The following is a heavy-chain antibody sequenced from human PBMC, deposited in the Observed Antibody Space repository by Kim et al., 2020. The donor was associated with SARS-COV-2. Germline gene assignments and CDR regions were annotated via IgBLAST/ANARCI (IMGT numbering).Heavy chain of an antibody. CDR3: ARAEVVVVPAAIYYYYGMDV. V-gene: IGHV3-21*04. CDR1: GFTFSSYS. D-gene: IGHD2-2*01. J-gene: IGHJ6*02. CDR2: ISSSSSYI. Sequence: GGSLRLSCAASGFTFSSYSMNWVRQAPGKGLEWVSSISSSSSYIYYADSVKGRFTISRDNAKNSLYLQMNSLRAEDTAVYYCARAEVVVVPAAIYYYYGMDVWGQGTTVTVSS.